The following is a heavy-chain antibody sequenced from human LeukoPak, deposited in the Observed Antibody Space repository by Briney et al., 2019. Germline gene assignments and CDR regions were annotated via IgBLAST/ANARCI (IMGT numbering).Heavy chain of an antibody. CDR2: IYYSGST. CDR3: ARPLLYYYYYMDV. D-gene: IGHD3-10*01. V-gene: IGHV4-39*07. CDR1: GGSISSSSYY. J-gene: IGHJ6*03. Sequence: PSETLSLTCTVSGGSISSSSYYWDWIRQPPGNGLEWIGTIYYSGSTYYNPSLKSRVTISVDTSKNQFSLKLSSVTAADTAVYYCARPLLYYYYYMDVWGKGTTVTVSS.